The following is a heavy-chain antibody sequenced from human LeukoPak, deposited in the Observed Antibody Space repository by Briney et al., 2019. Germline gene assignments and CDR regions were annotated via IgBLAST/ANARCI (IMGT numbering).Heavy chain of an antibody. V-gene: IGHV4-4*02. Sequence: PSGTLSLTCAVSGGSISSSNWWSWVRQPPGKGLEWIGEIYHSGSTNYNPSLKSRVTISVDKSKNQFSLKLSSVTAADTAVYYCARFVSTSGYGDYMGWFDPWGQGTLVTVSS. J-gene: IGHJ5*02. CDR1: GGSISSSNW. CDR2: IYHSGST. D-gene: IGHD4-17*01. CDR3: ARFVSTSGYGDYMGWFDP.